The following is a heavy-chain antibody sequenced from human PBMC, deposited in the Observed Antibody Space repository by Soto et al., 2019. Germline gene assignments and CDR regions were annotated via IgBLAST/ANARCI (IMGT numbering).Heavy chain of an antibody. Sequence: QVFLQESGPRLVKPSETLSLTCNVSGGSISPYTWNWIRQAPGKRLEWIGYIHYNGDTYYNPSLSSRVSLSVDTSKNQFSLKMSSVTAADTAVYYCARRVYKGAVSSGNDNWFDPWGQGTLVTVSS. D-gene: IGHD1-20*01. CDR1: GGSISPYT. V-gene: IGHV4-59*08. CDR2: IHYNGDT. CDR3: ARRVYKGAVSSGNDNWFDP. J-gene: IGHJ5*02.